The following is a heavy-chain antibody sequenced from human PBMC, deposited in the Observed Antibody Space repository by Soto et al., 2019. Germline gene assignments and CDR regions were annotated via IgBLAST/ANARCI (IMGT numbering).Heavy chain of an antibody. V-gene: IGHV3-64D*06. Sequence: PGGSLRLSCSASGFTSSSYAMHWVRQAPGKGLEYVSSISTNGGSTHYAGSVKGRFTISRDNSKNTQYLQMSSLRADDTAVYYCVKGEYYYDSSGYYPFDYWGQGTLVTVSS. CDR3: VKGEYYYDSSGYYPFDY. CDR2: ISTNGGST. D-gene: IGHD3-22*01. CDR1: GFTSSSYA. J-gene: IGHJ4*02.